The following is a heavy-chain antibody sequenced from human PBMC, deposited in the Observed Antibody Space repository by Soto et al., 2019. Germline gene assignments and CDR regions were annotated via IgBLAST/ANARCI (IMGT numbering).Heavy chain of an antibody. CDR2: IWYDGSNK. D-gene: IGHD6-19*01. J-gene: IGHJ4*02. CDR3: AREYSSGCFDY. Sequence: QVQLVEYGGGVAQPGRSLRLSCAASAFNFSSHGIHWVRQAPGKGLEWVAVIWYDGSNKYYADSVKGRFTISRDNSKNTLYLQMNSLRVEDTAVYYCAREYSSGCFDYWGQGTLVTVSS. V-gene: IGHV3-33*01. CDR1: AFNFSSHG.